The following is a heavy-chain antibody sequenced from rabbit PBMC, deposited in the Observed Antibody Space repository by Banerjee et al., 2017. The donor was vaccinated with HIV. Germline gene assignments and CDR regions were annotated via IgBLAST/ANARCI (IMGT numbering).Heavy chain of an antibody. Sequence: QQQLVESGGGLFQPGGSLALTCKASGFIFSDNYVMCWVRQAPGKGLEWIGTIYDGSSGSTWYASWAKGRFTISKTSSTTVTLQMTSLTAADTATYFCARRVSGSDYYNLWGPGTLVTVS. D-gene: IGHD8-1*01. CDR3: ARRVSGSDYYNL. CDR1: GFIFSDNYV. V-gene: IGHV1S45*01. CDR2: IYDGSSGST. J-gene: IGHJ4*01.